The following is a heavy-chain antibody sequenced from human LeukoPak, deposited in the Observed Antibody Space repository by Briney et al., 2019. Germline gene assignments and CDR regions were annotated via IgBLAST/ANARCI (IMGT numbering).Heavy chain of an antibody. D-gene: IGHD3-22*01. CDR3: ARDSPYYDSSGYHPGGAFDI. V-gene: IGHV4-38-2*02. CDR2: IYHSGST. J-gene: IGHJ3*02. Sequence: PSETLSLTCTVSGYSISSGYYWGWIRQPPGKGLEWIGSIYHSGSTYYNPSLKSRVTISVDTSKNQFSLKLSSVPAADTAVYYCARDSPYYDSSGYHPGGAFDIWGQGPMVTVSS. CDR1: GYSISSGYY.